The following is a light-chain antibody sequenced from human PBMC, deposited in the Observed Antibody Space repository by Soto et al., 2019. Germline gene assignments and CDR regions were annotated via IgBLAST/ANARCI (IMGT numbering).Light chain of an antibody. CDR3: CSYATSRTLV. CDR1: SSDVGSYNL. Sequence: QSVLTQTASVSASPGQSITISCSGTSSDVGSYNLVSWYQHYPGKAPKLIIYEGSRRPSGVSDRFSGSTSGNTASLTISGLQAEDEADYYCCSYATSRTLVFGGGTKLTVL. J-gene: IGLJ3*02. V-gene: IGLV2-23*01. CDR2: EGS.